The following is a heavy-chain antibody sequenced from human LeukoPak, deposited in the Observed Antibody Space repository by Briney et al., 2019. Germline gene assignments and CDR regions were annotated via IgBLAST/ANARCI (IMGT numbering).Heavy chain of an antibody. J-gene: IGHJ4*02. Sequence: GGSLRLSCAAYGFTFSSYGIHWVRQAPGKGLEWVAVIWYDGSNKYYADSVKGRFTISRDNSKNTLYLQMNSLRPEDTAVYYCAREGDLYYFDYWGQGTLVTVSS. CDR1: GFTFSSYG. V-gene: IGHV3-33*01. D-gene: IGHD3-10*01. CDR2: IWYDGSNK. CDR3: AREGDLYYFDY.